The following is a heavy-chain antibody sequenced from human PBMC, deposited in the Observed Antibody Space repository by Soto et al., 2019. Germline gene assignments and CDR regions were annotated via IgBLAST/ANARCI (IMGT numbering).Heavy chain of an antibody. CDR3: AKGYRAGTNNCYNDA. CDR1: GFIFSSYA. V-gene: IGHV3-23*01. J-gene: IGHJ5*02. Sequence: EVQVLESGGGLVQPGGSLRLSCQASGFIFSSYAMSWVRQAPGKGLEWVSTLSSVTATTYYVDSVKGRFTISRDNSMNTLYLQMDSLRAEDTAVYYCAKGYRAGTNNCYNDAWGQGTLVTVSS. D-gene: IGHD3-16*02. CDR2: LSSVTATT.